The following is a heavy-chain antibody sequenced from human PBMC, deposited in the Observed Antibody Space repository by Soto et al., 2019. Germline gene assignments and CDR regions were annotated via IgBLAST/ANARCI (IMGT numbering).Heavy chain of an antibody. CDR3: ARKAEEQQLVFAGFPGSGPFDY. CDR2: IYHSGST. D-gene: IGHD6-13*01. V-gene: IGHV4-4*02. Sequence: SETLSLTCAVSSGSISSSNWWSWVRQPPGKGLEWIGEIYHSGSTNYNPSLKSRVTISVDKSKNQFSLKLSSVTAADTAVYYCARKAEEQQLVFAGFPGSGPFDYWGQGTLVTVSS. J-gene: IGHJ4*02. CDR1: SGSISSSNW.